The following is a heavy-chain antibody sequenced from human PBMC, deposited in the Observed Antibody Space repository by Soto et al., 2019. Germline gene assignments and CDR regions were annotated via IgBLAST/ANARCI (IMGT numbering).Heavy chain of an antibody. Sequence: GASVKVSCKASGYTFTSYGISWVRQAPGQGLEWMGWISAYNGNTNYAQKLQGRVTMTTDTSTSTAYMELRSLRSDDTAVYYCARGYKGMSVLRYFDWSLGGMDVWGQGTTVTVSS. CDR3: ARGYKGMSVLRYFDWSLGGMDV. CDR1: GYTFTSYG. D-gene: IGHD3-9*01. J-gene: IGHJ6*02. V-gene: IGHV1-18*01. CDR2: ISAYNGNT.